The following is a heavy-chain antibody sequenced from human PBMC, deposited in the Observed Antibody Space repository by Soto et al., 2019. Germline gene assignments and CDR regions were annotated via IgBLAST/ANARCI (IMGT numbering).Heavy chain of an antibody. J-gene: IGHJ6*02. Sequence: PSVKVSCKASGYTLTSYYMHWVRQAPGQGLEWMGIINPSGGSTSYAQKFQGRVTMTRDTSTSTVYMELSSLRSEDTAVYYCARADGPLNYYYYYGMDVWGQGTTVTVSS. V-gene: IGHV1-46*01. CDR3: ARADGPLNYYYYYGMDV. CDR2: INPSGGST. CDR1: GYTLTSYY.